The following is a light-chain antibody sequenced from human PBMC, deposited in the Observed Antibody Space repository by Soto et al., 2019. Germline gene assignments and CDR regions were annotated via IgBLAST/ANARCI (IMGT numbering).Light chain of an antibody. Sequence: EIVLTQSPGTPSLSPGEKANISCRASQSVNSSYLAWYQQKTGQAPRLLIYGASSKATGIPNRFSGSGSVTDFTLTIIRLEPEDFAVYYCQQYGSSPLTFGGGTKVDIK. V-gene: IGKV3-20*01. J-gene: IGKJ4*01. CDR3: QQYGSSPLT. CDR2: GAS. CDR1: QSVNSSY.